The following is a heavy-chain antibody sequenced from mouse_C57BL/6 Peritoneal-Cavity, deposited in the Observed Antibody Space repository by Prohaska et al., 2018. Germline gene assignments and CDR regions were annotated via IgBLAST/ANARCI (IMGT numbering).Heavy chain of an antibody. CDR2: INPSNGGT. CDR3: ANWAWFAY. J-gene: IGHJ3*01. Sequence: GLEWIGNINPSNGGTNYNEKFKSKATLTVDKSSSTAYMQLSSMTSEDSAVYYCANWAWFAYWGQGTLVTVSA. V-gene: IGHV1-53*01. D-gene: IGHD4-1*01.